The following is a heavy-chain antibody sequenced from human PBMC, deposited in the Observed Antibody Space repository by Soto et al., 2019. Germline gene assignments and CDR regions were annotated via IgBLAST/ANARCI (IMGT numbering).Heavy chain of an antibody. J-gene: IGHJ4*02. D-gene: IGHD6-13*01. CDR2: IIPILGIA. Sequence: GASVKVSCKASGGTFSSYTISWVRQAPGQGLEWMGRIIPILGIANYAQKFQGRVTITADKSTSTAYMELSSLRSEDTAVYYCASYSSSWSYYFDYWGQGTLVTVSS. CDR1: GGTFSSYT. V-gene: IGHV1-69*02. CDR3: ASYSSSWSYYFDY.